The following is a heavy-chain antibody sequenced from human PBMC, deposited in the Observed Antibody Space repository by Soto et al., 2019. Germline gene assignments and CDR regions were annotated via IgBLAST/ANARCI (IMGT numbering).Heavy chain of an antibody. D-gene: IGHD2-2*01. CDR2: NSAYNGNT. Sequence: ASVKVSCKASGYTFTSYGISWVRQAPGQGLERMGWNSAYNGNTNYAQKHQGRVTMTTDTSTSTAYMELRSLSSDDTAVYYCSRDGLLGYCSCTSCSCKPYYYYYGMDVWGQGTTVTVSS. CDR1: GYTFTSYG. J-gene: IGHJ6*02. V-gene: IGHV1-18*01. CDR3: SRDGLLGYCSCTSCSCKPYYYYYGMDV.